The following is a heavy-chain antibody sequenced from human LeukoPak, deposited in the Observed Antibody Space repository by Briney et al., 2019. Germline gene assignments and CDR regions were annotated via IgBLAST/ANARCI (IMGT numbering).Heavy chain of an antibody. D-gene: IGHD3-22*01. V-gene: IGHV3-21*01. CDR1: GFTFSSYS. CDR3: ARGGSGYYFDY. Sequence: GGSLRLSCAASGFTFSSYSMNWVRQAPGKGLEWVSSISSSSSYIYYADSVKGRFIISRDNAKNSLCLQMNSLRAEDTAVYYCARGGSGYYFDYWGQGTLVTVSS. J-gene: IGHJ4*02. CDR2: ISSSSSYI.